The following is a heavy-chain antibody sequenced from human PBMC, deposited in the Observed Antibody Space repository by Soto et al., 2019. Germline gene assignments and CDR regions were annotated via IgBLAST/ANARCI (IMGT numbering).Heavy chain of an antibody. CDR2: IKNKFEGATT. J-gene: IGHJ4*02. CDR3: ATDWNFDY. D-gene: IGHD3-3*01. CDR1: GFNLSNAW. V-gene: IGHV3-15*01. Sequence: EVQLVESGGGLVKPGGYLRLSCAAAGFNLSNAWVSWVRQAPGKGLEWVGRIKNKFEGATTDYAAPVKGRFTISRADSKNMLSLQLSSLITDDTAVYYCATDWNFDYWGQGTLVTVSS.